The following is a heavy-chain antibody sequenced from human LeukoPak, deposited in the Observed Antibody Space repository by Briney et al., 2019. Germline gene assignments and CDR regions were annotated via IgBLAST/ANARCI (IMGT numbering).Heavy chain of an antibody. D-gene: IGHD6-6*01. Sequence: GGSLTLSCAASGFTFSSYSMNWVRQAPGKGLEWVSSISSSSYIYYTDSVKGRFHLSRDNPKNSLSLKMNSLRAEDPAVYYCAQYSSSSGYGGQGTLVTVSS. CDR3: AQYSSSSGY. J-gene: IGHJ4*02. V-gene: IGHV3-21*01. CDR2: ISSSSYI. CDR1: GFTFSSYS.